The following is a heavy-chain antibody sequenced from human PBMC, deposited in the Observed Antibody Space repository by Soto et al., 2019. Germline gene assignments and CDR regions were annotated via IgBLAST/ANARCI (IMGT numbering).Heavy chain of an antibody. CDR3: ARGGYCSGGSCYSGRAFDI. Sequence: GGSLRLSCAASGFTFSSYWMSWVRQAPGKGQEWVANIKQDGSEKYYVDSVKGRFTISRDNAKNSLYLQMNSLRAEDTAVYYCARGGYCSGGSCYSGRAFDIWGQGTMVTVSS. CDR1: GFTFSSYW. J-gene: IGHJ3*02. D-gene: IGHD2-15*01. V-gene: IGHV3-7*05. CDR2: IKQDGSEK.